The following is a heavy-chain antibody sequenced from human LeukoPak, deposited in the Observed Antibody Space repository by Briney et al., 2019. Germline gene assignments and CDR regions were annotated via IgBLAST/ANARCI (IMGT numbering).Heavy chain of an antibody. CDR1: GGSISSYY. Sequence: ADTLSLTCTVSGGSISSYYWSWIRQPPGKGLEWIGYIYYSGSTNYYPSLKSRVTISVDTSKNQFSLKLSSGTAADTAVYYCARYWGCSEFDYWGQGTLVTVSS. J-gene: IGHJ4*02. V-gene: IGHV4-59*07. CDR2: IYYSGST. D-gene: IGHD7-27*01. CDR3: ARYWGCSEFDY.